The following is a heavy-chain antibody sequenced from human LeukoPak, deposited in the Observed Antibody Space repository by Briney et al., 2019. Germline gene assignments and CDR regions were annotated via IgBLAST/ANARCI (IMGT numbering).Heavy chain of an antibody. CDR3: ARGGSFVEY. CDR1: GFTFSNYE. Sequence: GGSLRLSCAASGFTFSNYEMHWVRRAPGKGLEWVSYISSGGSTVYYADSVKGRFTVSRDNAKNSLYLQMSSLRAEDTAVYYCARGGSFVEYWGQGTLVSASS. CDR2: ISSGGSTV. V-gene: IGHV3-48*03. J-gene: IGHJ4*02. D-gene: IGHD3-10*01.